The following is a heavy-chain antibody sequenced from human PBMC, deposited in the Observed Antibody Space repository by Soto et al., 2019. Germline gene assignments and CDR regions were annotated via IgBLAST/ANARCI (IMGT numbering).Heavy chain of an antibody. CDR2: IYYSGST. D-gene: IGHD3-9*01. CDR3: ASGYFDWLVDY. J-gene: IGHJ4*02. Sequence: SETLSLTCTVSGGSISSSSYYWGWIRQPPGKGLEWIGSIYYSGSTYYNPSLKSRVTISVDTSKNQFSLKLSSVTAADTAVYYCASGYFDWLVDYWGQGTLVTVSS. V-gene: IGHV4-39*01. CDR1: GGSISSSSYY.